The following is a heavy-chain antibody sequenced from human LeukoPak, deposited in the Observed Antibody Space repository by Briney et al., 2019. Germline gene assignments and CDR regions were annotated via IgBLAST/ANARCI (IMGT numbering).Heavy chain of an antibody. CDR3: AKAHSSSWYGGGDY. CDR2: IWYDGSNK. J-gene: IGHJ4*02. CDR1: GFTFSSYG. V-gene: IGHV3-33*06. D-gene: IGHD6-13*01. Sequence: GGSLRLSCAASGFTFSSYGIHWVRQAPGKGLEWVAVIWYDGSNKYYADSVKGRFTISRDNSKNTLYLQMNSLRAEDTAVYYCAKAHSSSWYGGGDYWGQGTLVTVSS.